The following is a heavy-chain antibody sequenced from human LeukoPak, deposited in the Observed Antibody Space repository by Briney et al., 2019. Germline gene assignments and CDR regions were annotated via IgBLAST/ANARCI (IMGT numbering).Heavy chain of an antibody. CDR2: IYIGGTT. Sequence: GGYLRLSCAASGFTVSTKYMSWVRQAPGKGLEWVSIIYIGGTTYYADSVKGRFTISRDNSKNTLYLQMNSLSAEDTGVYYCARAPDYSVSGRDPHYWGRGTLVIVSS. CDR3: ARAPDYSVSGRDPHY. CDR1: GFTVSTKY. V-gene: IGHV3-66*01. D-gene: IGHD3-10*01. J-gene: IGHJ4*01.